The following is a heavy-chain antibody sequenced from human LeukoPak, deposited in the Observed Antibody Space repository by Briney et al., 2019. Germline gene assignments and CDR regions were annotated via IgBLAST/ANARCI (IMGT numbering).Heavy chain of an antibody. CDR1: GFTFNSYT. J-gene: IGHJ5*02. D-gene: IGHD3-10*01. Sequence: GESLRLSCAASGFTFNSYTMNWVRQAPGKGLEWVSSISGSSSYIYYADSVKGRFTISRDNAKNSLYLQMNSLRAEDTAVYYCARGSLPMVRGWNNWFDPWGQGTLVTVSS. V-gene: IGHV3-21*01. CDR3: ARGSLPMVRGWNNWFDP. CDR2: ISGSSSYI.